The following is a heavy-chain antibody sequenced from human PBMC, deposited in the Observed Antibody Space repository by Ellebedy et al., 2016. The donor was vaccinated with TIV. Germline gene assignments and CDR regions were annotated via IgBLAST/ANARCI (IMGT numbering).Heavy chain of an antibody. CDR1: GGSISTYS. V-gene: IGHV4-4*07. Sequence: MPSETLSLTCTVSGGSISTYSWSWIRQPAGSRLEWIGRIYASGSTDYSPSLKSRVTMSADTSRNHFSLTLYSVTAADTAVYYCAGSQGHYYGYFYFWGQGTLVTVSS. D-gene: IGHD3-10*01. CDR3: AGSQGHYYGYFYF. J-gene: IGHJ4*02. CDR2: IYASGST.